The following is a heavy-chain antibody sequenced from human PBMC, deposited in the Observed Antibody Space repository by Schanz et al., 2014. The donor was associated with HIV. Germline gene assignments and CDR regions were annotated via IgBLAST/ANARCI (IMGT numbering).Heavy chain of an antibody. V-gene: IGHV1-8*01. D-gene: IGHD2-21*01. Sequence: QVRLAQSGAEVKRPGALVTVSCSAVGSTFPDIDINWVRRAAGQGLEWMAWINPKSGNTGYAQRFQGRVTVTMSTSKRTNYMELSGLTSEDTAVYYCTRAGLWYNAGDFYGSAFDVWGPGTAVTVSS. CDR2: INPKSGNT. CDR1: GSTFPDID. J-gene: IGHJ3*01. CDR3: TRAGLWYNAGDFYGSAFDV.